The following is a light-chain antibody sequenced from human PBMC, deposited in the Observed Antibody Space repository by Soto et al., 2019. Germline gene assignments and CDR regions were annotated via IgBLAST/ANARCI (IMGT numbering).Light chain of an antibody. CDR2: DAS. CDR1: QSISFW. Sequence: DIQMTQSPSTLSASVGDRVTITCRSSQSISFWLAWYQQKPGKAPKLLIYDASTLYSGVPSRFSGSRSGTEFTLTISSLQPDDFASYYCQQYNNWPPWTFGQGTKVEIK. CDR3: QQYNNWPPWT. J-gene: IGKJ1*01. V-gene: IGKV1-5*01.